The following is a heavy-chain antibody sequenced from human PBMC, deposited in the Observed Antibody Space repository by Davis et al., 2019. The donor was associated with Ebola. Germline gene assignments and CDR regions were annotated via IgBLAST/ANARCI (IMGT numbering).Heavy chain of an antibody. V-gene: IGHV3-30*02. J-gene: IGHJ4*02. D-gene: IGHD2-2*01. CDR1: GFTFSSYG. CDR2: IQYDGSNK. CDR3: AKEYWRSTSCYFDY. Sequence: PGGSLRLSCAASGFTFSSYGMHWVRQAPGKGLEWVAFIQYDGSNKYYADSVKGRFTISRDNSKNTLYLQMNSLRAEDTAVYYCAKEYWRSTSCYFDYWGQGTLVTVSS.